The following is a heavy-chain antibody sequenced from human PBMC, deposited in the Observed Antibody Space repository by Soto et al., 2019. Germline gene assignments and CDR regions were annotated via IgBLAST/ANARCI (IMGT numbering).Heavy chain of an antibody. CDR3: ARAGYDFWSGYFGEDY. D-gene: IGHD3-3*01. CDR2: INPNSGGT. CDR1: GYTFTGYY. V-gene: IGHV1-2*04. Sequence: QVQLVQSGAEVKKPGASVKVSCKASGYTFTGYYMHWVRQAPGQGLEWMGWINPNSGGTNYAQKFQGWVTMTTDTSTSTAYMELRSLRSDDTAVYYCARAGYDFWSGYFGEDYWGQGTLVTVSS. J-gene: IGHJ4*02.